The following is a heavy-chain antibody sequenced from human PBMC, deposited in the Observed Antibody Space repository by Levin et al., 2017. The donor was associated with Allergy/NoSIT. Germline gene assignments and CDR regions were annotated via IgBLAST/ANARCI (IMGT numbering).Heavy chain of an antibody. CDR2: ISSSGSTT. J-gene: IGHJ4*02. Sequence: GGSLRLSCAASGFTFSDYYMSWIRQAPGKGLEWVSYISSSGSTTYYADSVKGRFTISRDNAKNSLYLQMNSLRAEDTAVYYCARFRDSYYDRSGYGYWGQGTLVTVSS. CDR3: ARFRDSYYDRSGYGY. D-gene: IGHD3-22*01. CDR1: GFTFSDYY. V-gene: IGHV3-11*01.